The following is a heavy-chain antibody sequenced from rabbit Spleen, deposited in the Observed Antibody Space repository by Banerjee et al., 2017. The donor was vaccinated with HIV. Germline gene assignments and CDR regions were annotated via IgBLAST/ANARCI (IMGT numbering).Heavy chain of an antibody. CDR1: GFTLSSYW. D-gene: IGHD1-1*01. J-gene: IGHJ4*01. CDR3: ARDLVGVIGWNFYL. Sequence: QEQLVESGGGLVKPEGSLTLTCTASGFTLSSYWMWWVRQAPGKGLEWIACIVAGSSGSTYYASWVKGRFTVSKTSSTTVTLRMTSLTAADTATYFCARDLVGVIGWNFYLWGQGTLVTVS. CDR2: IVAGSSGST. V-gene: IGHV1S45*01.